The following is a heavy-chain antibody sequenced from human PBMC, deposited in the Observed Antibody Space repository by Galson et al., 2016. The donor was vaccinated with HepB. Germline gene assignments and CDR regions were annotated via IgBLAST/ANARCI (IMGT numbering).Heavy chain of an antibody. Sequence: QSGAEVKKPGESLRISCKASGGTFSSYAISWVRQAPGQGLEWMGGIIPIFGTANYAQKFQGRVTITADESTSTAYMELSSLRSVDTAVYYCARDSGNSNSRYYYYYGMDVWGQGTTVTVSS. CDR1: GGTFSSYA. CDR3: ARDSGNSNSRYYYYYGMDV. V-gene: IGHV1-69*01. J-gene: IGHJ6*02. CDR2: IIPIFGTA. D-gene: IGHD4-11*01.